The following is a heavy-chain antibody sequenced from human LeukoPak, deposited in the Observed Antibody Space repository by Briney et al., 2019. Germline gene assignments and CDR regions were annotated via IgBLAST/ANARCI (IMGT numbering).Heavy chain of an antibody. D-gene: IGHD6-6*01. CDR2: IYHSGST. J-gene: IGHJ4*02. CDR3: ARDLLAARLPFDY. V-gene: IGHV4-38-2*02. Sequence: PSETLSLTCTVSGYSISSGYYWGWIRQPPGKGLEWIGSIYHSGSTYYNPSLKSRVTISVDTSKNQFSLKLSSVTAADTAVYYCARDLLAARLPFDYWGQGTLVTVSS. CDR1: GYSISSGYY.